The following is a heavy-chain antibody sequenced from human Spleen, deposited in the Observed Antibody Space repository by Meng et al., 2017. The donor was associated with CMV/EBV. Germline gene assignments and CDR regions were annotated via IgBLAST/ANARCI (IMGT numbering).Heavy chain of an antibody. D-gene: IGHD2-2*01. CDR3: ARVRGGGQLLSGDPDY. V-gene: IGHV4-34*01. CDR2: INHSGST. J-gene: IGHJ4*02. CDR1: GGSFSGYY. Sequence: SQTLSLTCAVYGGSFSGYYWSWIRQPPGKGLEWIGEINHSGSTNYNPSLKSRVTISVDTSKNQFSLKLSSVTAADTAGYYWARVRGGGQLLSGDPDYWGQGTLVTVSS.